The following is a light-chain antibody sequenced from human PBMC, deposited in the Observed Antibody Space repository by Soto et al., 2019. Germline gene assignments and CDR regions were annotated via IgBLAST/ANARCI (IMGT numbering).Light chain of an antibody. J-gene: IGLJ2*01. CDR3: QSYDSSNHVV. CDR1: SGSIASNY. CDR2: EDN. Sequence: NFMLTQPHSVSESPGKTVTISCTRSSGSIASNYVQWYQQRPGSAPTPVIYEDNQRPSGVPDRFSGSIDSSSNSASLTISGLKTEDEADYDCQSYDSSNHVVFGGGTKLTVL. V-gene: IGLV6-57*03.